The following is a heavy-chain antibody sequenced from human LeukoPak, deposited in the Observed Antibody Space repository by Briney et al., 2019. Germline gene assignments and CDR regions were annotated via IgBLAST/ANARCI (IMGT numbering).Heavy chain of an antibody. D-gene: IGHD1-26*01. CDR1: GFTVSSNY. J-gene: IGHJ5*02. Sequence: PGRSLRLSCAASGFTVSSNYMSWVRQAPGKGLEWVSVIYSGGSTYYADSVKGRFTISRDNSKNTLYLQMNSLRAEDTAVYYCARMGIVGAANWFDPWGQGTLVTVSS. V-gene: IGHV3-53*01. CDR2: IYSGGST. CDR3: ARMGIVGAANWFDP.